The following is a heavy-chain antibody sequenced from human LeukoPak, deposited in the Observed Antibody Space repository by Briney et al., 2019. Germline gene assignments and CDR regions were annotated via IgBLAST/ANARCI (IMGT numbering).Heavy chain of an antibody. V-gene: IGHV3-7*01. Sequence: GGSLRLSCAASGFTFSSYGMHWVRQTPGKGLEWVANIKQEWSARYYVDSVTGRFTISRDNAMNSLYLQMNSLRVEDTAVYYCARDPGIAAAGTVGYFDSWGQGILVTVSS. D-gene: IGHD6-13*01. CDR1: GFTFSSYG. CDR2: IKQEWSAR. CDR3: ARDPGIAAAGTVGYFDS. J-gene: IGHJ4*02.